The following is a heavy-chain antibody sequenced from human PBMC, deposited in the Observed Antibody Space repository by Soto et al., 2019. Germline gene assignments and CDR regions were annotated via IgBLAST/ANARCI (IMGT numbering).Heavy chain of an antibody. Sequence: SETLSLTCAVYGGSFSGYYWIWIRQPPGKGLEWIGEINHSGSTNYNPSLKSRVTISVDTSKNQFSLKLSSVTAADTAVYYCARFRYFDWTRRMDWFDPWGQGTLVTVSS. CDR2: INHSGST. J-gene: IGHJ5*02. CDR3: ARFRYFDWTRRMDWFDP. V-gene: IGHV4-34*01. D-gene: IGHD3-9*01. CDR1: GGSFSGYY.